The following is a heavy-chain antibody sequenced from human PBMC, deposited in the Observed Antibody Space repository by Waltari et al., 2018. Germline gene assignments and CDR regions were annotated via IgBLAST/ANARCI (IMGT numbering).Heavy chain of an antibody. Sequence: QVQLQQWGAGLLKPSETLSLTCAVYGGSFSGSYWSWIRQPPGKGLEWIGEIKQRGSTNYNPSLKSRVTISVDTSKNQFSLKLSSVTAADTAVYYCARAPRSSSNLDYWGQGTLVTVSS. D-gene: IGHD6-6*01. CDR3: ARAPRSSSNLDY. J-gene: IGHJ4*02. CDR1: GGSFSGSY. V-gene: IGHV4-34*01. CDR2: IKQRGST.